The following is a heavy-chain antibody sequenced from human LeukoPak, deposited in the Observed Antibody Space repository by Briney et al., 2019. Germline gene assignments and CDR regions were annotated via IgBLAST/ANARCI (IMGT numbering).Heavy chain of an antibody. Sequence: GGSLRLSCSVSGFTFGRYGMHWVRQAPGRGLEFVSAISSSGGSTYYADSVKGRFTISRDNSKNTLYLQMSNLGAEDTAVYYCVPSGRDGYNLNYYWGQGTLVTVSS. J-gene: IGHJ4*02. CDR3: VPSGRDGYNLNYY. V-gene: IGHV3-64D*06. D-gene: IGHD5-24*01. CDR1: GFTFGRYG. CDR2: ISSSGGST.